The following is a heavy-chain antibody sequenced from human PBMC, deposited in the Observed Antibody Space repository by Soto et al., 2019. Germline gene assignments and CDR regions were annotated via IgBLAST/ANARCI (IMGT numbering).Heavy chain of an antibody. D-gene: IGHD1-26*01. V-gene: IGHV3-53*02. CDR1: GFTVSTYN. Sequence: EVHLVESGGGLMQPGGSLRLSSAASGFTVSTYNMIWVRQAPVKGLEWVSVTYSGGSTQYADSVKGRFTVSRDKSKNTLYLQMSSLRDEDTAVYYCARKLSGAVEGWAYGMDVWGRGTTVTVSS. J-gene: IGHJ6*02. CDR2: TYSGGST. CDR3: ARKLSGAVEGWAYGMDV.